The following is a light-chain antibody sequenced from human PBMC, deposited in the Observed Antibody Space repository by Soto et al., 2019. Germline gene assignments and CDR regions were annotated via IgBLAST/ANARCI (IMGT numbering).Light chain of an antibody. Sequence: DIQLTQSPSFLSASVGDRVTITCRASQGISNYLAWYQQKPGKAPNLLIHTASSLQTGVPSGFSGSGSGTEFTLTISSLQPDDFATYYCQQYNTYSTFGQGTRLEI. CDR3: QQYNTYST. V-gene: IGKV1-9*01. CDR1: QGISNY. CDR2: TAS. J-gene: IGKJ5*01.